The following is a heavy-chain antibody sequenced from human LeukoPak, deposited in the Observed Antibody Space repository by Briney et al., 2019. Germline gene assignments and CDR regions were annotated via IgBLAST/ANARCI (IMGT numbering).Heavy chain of an antibody. CDR3: AGSRNSGYGGIDY. Sequence: GGSLRLSCAASGFTFSDYYMSWIRQAPGKGLEWVSYISSSSSYTNYADSVKGRFTISRDNAKNSLYLQMNSLRAQDTAVYYCAGSRNSGYGGIDYWGQGTLVTVSS. J-gene: IGHJ4*02. D-gene: IGHD5-12*01. V-gene: IGHV3-11*06. CDR2: ISSSSSYT. CDR1: GFTFSDYY.